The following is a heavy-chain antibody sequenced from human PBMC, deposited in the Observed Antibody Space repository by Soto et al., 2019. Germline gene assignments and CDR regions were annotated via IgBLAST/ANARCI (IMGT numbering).Heavy chain of an antibody. D-gene: IGHD2-15*01. J-gene: IGHJ3*02. CDR3: ARRDKVSHSLDN. CDR2: ITCHSGSI. Sequence: GGTLRLSCAASGFTFGGYARHSVRQAPGKGLQWVSGITCHSGSIGYADSVKGRFTISGDNAKNHLSLQLNCVRPEDTAVYYCARRDKVSHSLDNWGQGTLVTVSS. CDR1: GFTFGGYA. V-gene: IGHV3-9*01.